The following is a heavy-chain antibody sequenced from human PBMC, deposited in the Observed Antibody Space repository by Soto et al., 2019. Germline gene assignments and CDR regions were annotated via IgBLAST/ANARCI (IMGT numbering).Heavy chain of an antibody. V-gene: IGHV4-59*12. D-gene: IGHD2-2*01. Sequence: QVQLQESGPGLVKPSETLSLTCTVSGGSISSYYWSWIRQPPGKGLEWIGYIYYSGSTNYNPSLKSRVTISVDTSKNQFSLKLSSVTAADTAVYYCAREGRYCSSTSCYELGAFDIWGQGTMVTVSS. CDR2: IYYSGST. CDR1: GGSISSYY. CDR3: AREGRYCSSTSCYELGAFDI. J-gene: IGHJ3*02.